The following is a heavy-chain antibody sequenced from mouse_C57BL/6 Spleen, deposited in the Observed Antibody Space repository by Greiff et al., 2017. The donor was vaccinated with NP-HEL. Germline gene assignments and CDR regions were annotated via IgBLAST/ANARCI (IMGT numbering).Heavy chain of an antibody. CDR3: ATEEGYGAWFAY. CDR2: IHPSDSDT. D-gene: IGHD2-2*01. Sequence: VQLQQPGAELVKPGASVKVSCKASGYTFTSYWMHWVKQMPGQGLEWIGRIHPSDSDTNYNQKFKGKATLTVDKSSSTAYMQLSSLTSEDSAVYYCATEEGYGAWFAYWGQGTLVTVSA. V-gene: IGHV1-74*01. CDR1: GYTFTSYW. J-gene: IGHJ3*01.